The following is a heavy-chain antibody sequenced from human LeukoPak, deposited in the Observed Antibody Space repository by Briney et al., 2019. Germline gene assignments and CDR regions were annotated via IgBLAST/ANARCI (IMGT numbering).Heavy chain of an antibody. V-gene: IGHV1-2*06. Sequence: GASVKVSCKASGGTFSSYAISWVRQAPGQGLEWMGRINPNSGGTNYAQKFQGRVTITSDTSISTAYMELSRLRSDDTAVYYCASEYNWNDPAYYYYMDVWGKGTTVTVSS. J-gene: IGHJ6*03. CDR2: INPNSGGT. CDR3: ASEYNWNDPAYYYYMDV. CDR1: GGTFSSYA. D-gene: IGHD1-20*01.